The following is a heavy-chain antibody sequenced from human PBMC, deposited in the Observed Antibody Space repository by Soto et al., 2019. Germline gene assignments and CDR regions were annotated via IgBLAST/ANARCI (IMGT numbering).Heavy chain of an antibody. Sequence: GGSLRLSCAASGFTFSSYAMSWVRQAPGKGLEWVSAISGSGGSTYYVDSVKGRFTISRDNSKNTLYLQMNSLRAEDTAVYYCAKDAGLSSGWYSHYYYMDVWGKGTTVTVSS. CDR2: ISGSGGST. CDR1: GFTFSSYA. CDR3: AKDAGLSSGWYSHYYYMDV. J-gene: IGHJ6*03. V-gene: IGHV3-23*01. D-gene: IGHD6-19*01.